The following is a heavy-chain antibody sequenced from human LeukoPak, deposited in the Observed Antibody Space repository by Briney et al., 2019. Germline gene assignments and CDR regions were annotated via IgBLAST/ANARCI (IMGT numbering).Heavy chain of an antibody. J-gene: IGHJ6*02. CDR2: IYYSGST. D-gene: IGHD1-26*01. V-gene: IGHV4-59*01. CDR1: GGSISSYY. Sequence: SETLSLTCTVSGGSISSYYWSWIRQPPGKGLEWIGYIYYSGSTNYNPSLKSRVTISVDTSKNQFSLKLSSVAAADTAVYYCARDHGVGATSFYYYYGMDVWGQGTTVTVSS. CDR3: ARDHGVGATSFYYYYGMDV.